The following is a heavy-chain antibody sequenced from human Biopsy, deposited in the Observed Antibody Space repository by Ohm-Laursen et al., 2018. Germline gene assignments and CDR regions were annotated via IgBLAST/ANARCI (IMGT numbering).Heavy chain of an antibody. V-gene: IGHV1-69*06. J-gene: IGHJ1*01. Sequence: SAVKVSCKAPGGTFSNYGVNWVRQAPGQGLEGLGGNIPILGTGNYAHQFQDRVTVVADTSTSTATVELRSLRSDDTAVYYCATKLTGYFHHWGQGTLVIVSS. CDR3: ATKLTGYFHH. D-gene: IGHD3-9*01. CDR1: GGTFSNYG. CDR2: NIPILGTG.